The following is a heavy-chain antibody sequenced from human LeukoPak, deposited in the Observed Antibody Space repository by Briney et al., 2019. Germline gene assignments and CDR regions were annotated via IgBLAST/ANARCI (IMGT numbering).Heavy chain of an antibody. Sequence: SGTLSLTCAVYGGSFSGYYWSWIRQPPGKGLEWIGEINHSGSTNYNPSLKSRVTISVDTSKNQFSLKLSSVTAADTAVYYCASVHYVWGSYRYTDYYYYGMDVWGQGTTVTVSS. D-gene: IGHD3-16*02. V-gene: IGHV4-34*01. CDR1: GGSFSGYY. CDR2: INHSGST. J-gene: IGHJ6*02. CDR3: ASVHYVWGSYRYTDYYYYGMDV.